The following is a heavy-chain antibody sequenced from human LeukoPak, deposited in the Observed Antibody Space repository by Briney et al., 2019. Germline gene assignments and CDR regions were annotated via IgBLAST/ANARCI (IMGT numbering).Heavy chain of an antibody. J-gene: IGHJ4*02. CDR3: ARVRRITLVRGVIARPYLLDY. D-gene: IGHD3-10*01. CDR1: GFTFSSYS. CDR2: ISSSSSYI. V-gene: IGHV3-21*04. Sequence: GGSLRLSCAASGFTFSSYSTNWVRQAPGKGLEWVSSISSSSSYIYYADSVKGRFTISRDNAKNSLYLQMNSLRAEDTAFYYCARVRRITLVRGVIARPYLLDYWGQGTLVTVSS.